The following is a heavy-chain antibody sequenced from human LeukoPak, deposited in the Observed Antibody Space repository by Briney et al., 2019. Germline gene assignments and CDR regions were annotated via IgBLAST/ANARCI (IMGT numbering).Heavy chain of an antibody. CDR3: AKPSTVTPLDAFDI. J-gene: IGHJ3*02. D-gene: IGHD4-17*01. CDR1: GGSISSTNYY. Sequence: SETLSLTCTVSGGSISSTNYYWGWIRRPPGKGLEWIGSIYYSGNTYYNPSLKSRVTISVDTSKNQFSLKLSSVTAADTAVYYCAKPSTVTPLDAFDIWGQGTLVTVSS. V-gene: IGHV4-39*01. CDR2: IYYSGNT.